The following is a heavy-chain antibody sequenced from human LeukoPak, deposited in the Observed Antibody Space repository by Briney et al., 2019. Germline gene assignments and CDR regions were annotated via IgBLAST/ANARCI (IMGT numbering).Heavy chain of an antibody. CDR2: IIPIFGTA. V-gene: IGHV1-69*13. D-gene: IGHD5-24*01. CDR1: GGTFSSYA. Sequence: SVKVSCKASGGTFSSYAISWVRQAPGQGLEWMGGIIPIFGTANYAQKFQGRVTITADESTSTAYMELSSLRSEDTVVYYCASGRGRWLQIDYWGQGTLVTVSS. J-gene: IGHJ4*02. CDR3: ASGRGRWLQIDY.